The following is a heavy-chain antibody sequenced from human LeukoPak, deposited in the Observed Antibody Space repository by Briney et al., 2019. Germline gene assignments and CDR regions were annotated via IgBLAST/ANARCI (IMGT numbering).Heavy chain of an antibody. CDR3: AGAAVAVNAFDI. D-gene: IGHD6-19*01. CDR2: VYYSGST. CDR1: GGSINNY. J-gene: IGHJ3*02. Sequence: SETLSLTCTVSGGSINNYWTWIRQPPGKGLEWIGYVYYSGSTNYNPSLKSRVTISVDTSKNQFSLKLNSVTAADTAVYYCAGAAVAVNAFDIWVQGTMVTVSS. V-gene: IGHV4-59*01.